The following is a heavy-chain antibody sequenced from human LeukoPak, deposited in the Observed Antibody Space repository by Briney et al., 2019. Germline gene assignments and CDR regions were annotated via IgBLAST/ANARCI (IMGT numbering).Heavy chain of an antibody. CDR3: ARDLMGAYNWFDP. V-gene: IGHV1-46*01. D-gene: IGHD1-26*01. J-gene: IGHJ5*02. Sequence: ASVKVSCKAFGYKLTDNWIHWVRQAPGQGLEWMGIINPSGGSTSYAQKFQGRVTMTRGMSTSTVYMELSSLRSEDTAVYYCARDLMGAYNWFDPWGQGTLVTVSS. CDR2: INPSGGST. CDR1: GYKLTDNW.